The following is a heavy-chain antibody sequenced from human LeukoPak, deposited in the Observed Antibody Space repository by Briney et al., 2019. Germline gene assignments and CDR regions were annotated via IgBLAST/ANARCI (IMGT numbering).Heavy chain of an antibody. CDR3: ARDSGSSGWTHLVYFDY. D-gene: IGHD6-19*01. CDR2: MNPNSGNT. Sequence: GASVKVSCKASGYTFTSYDINWVRQATGQGLEWVGWMNPNSGNTGYAQKFQGRVTMTRNTSISTAYMELSSLRSEDTAVYYCARDSGSSGWTHLVYFDYWGQGTLVTVSS. CDR1: GYTFTSYD. V-gene: IGHV1-8*01. J-gene: IGHJ4*02.